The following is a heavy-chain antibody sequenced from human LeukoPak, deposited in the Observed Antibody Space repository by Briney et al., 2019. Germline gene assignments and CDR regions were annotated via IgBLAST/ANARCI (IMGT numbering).Heavy chain of an antibody. D-gene: IGHD3-22*01. CDR3: ARALRLLLDY. Sequence: PSETLSLTCAVSGASINTYYWSWIRQPPGKGLEWIGYVYYTGSSDYNPSLKSRVTISVDTSKNQFSLKLSSVTAADTAVYYCARALRLLLDYWGQGTLVTVSS. CDR2: VYYTGSS. V-gene: IGHV4-59*01. J-gene: IGHJ4*02. CDR1: GASINTYY.